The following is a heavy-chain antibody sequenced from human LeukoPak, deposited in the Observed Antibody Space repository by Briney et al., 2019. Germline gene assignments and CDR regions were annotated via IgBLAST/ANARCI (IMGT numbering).Heavy chain of an antibody. J-gene: IGHJ4*02. CDR3: TTLVYSSRSYCTNGVCFSDPFDY. D-gene: IGHD2-8*01. CDR1: GFTFSSAW. Sequence: PGGSLRLSCAASGFTFSSAWMSWVRQAPGKGLEWVGRLKSETDGGTTDYAAPVKGRFIISRDDSKNTLYLQMNSLKTEDTAVYYCTTLVYSSRSYCTNGVCFSDPFDYWGQGTPVTVSS. V-gene: IGHV3-15*01. CDR2: LKSETDGGTT.